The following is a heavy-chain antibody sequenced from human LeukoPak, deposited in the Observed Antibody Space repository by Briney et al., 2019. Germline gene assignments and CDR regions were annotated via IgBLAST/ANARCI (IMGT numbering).Heavy chain of an antibody. J-gene: IGHJ4*02. CDR3: ARGKTSFDY. CDR1: GGSFSGYY. V-gene: IGHV4-34*01. CDR2: INHSGST. Sequence: PSETLSLTCAVYGGSFSGYYWSWIRQPPGKGLEWIGEINHSGSTNYNPSLKSRVTISVDTSKNQFSLKLSSVTAADTAVYYCARGKTSFDYWGQGTLVTVSS.